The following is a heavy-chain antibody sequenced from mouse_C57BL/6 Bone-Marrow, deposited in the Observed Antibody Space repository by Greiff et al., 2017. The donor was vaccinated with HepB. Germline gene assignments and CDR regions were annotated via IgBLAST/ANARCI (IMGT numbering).Heavy chain of an antibody. CDR2: ISSGGSYT. V-gene: IGHV5-6*01. CDR1: GFTFSSYG. J-gene: IGHJ1*03. Sequence: DVHLVESGGDLVKPGGSLKLSCAASGFTFSSYGMSWVRPTPDKRLEWVATISSGGSYTYYPDSVKGRFTISRDNAKNTLYLQMSSLKSEDTAMYYCARHGGYYVSYWYFDVWGTGTTVTVSS. D-gene: IGHD2-3*01. CDR3: ARHGGYYVSYWYFDV.